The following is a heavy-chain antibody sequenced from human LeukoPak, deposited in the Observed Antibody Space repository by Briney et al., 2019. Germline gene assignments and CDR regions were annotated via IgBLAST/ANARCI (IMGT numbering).Heavy chain of an antibody. V-gene: IGHV3-43*02. Sequence: GGSLRLSCAASGITSDANAMHRIRQAPGKGLEWVSLISGDGGSTYYADSVKGRFTISRDNSKNSLYLQMNSLRTEDTAFYYCANDCSGGSCYNYWGQGALVTVSS. D-gene: IGHD2-15*01. CDR3: ANDCSGGSCYNY. CDR2: ISGDGGST. CDR1: GITSDANA. J-gene: IGHJ4*02.